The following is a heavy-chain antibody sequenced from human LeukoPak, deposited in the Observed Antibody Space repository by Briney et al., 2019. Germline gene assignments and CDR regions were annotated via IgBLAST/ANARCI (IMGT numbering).Heavy chain of an antibody. CDR1: GGSISSSNYY. CDR2: IYYSGST. Sequence: SETLSLTCTVSGGSISSSNYYWGWIRQPPGKGLEWIGNIYYSGSTYYKPSLKTRVTISVDTSKNQFSLKLTSVTAADTAVYYCARHASVDGDWPRPLDYWGQGSLVTVSS. D-gene: IGHD2-21*01. J-gene: IGHJ4*02. V-gene: IGHV4-39*01. CDR3: ARHASVDGDWPRPLDY.